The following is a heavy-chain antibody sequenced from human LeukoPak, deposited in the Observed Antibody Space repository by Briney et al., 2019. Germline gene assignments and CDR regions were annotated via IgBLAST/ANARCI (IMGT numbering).Heavy chain of an antibody. J-gene: IGHJ4*02. CDR1: GGSFSGYY. Sequence: SETLSLTCAVYGGSFSGYYWGWIRQPPGKGLEWIGSIYYSGSTYYNPSLKSRVTISVDTSKNQFSLKLSSVTAADTAVYYCASLNYYDFWSGYLYYFDYWGQGTLVTVSS. D-gene: IGHD3-3*01. V-gene: IGHV4-39*01. CDR3: ASLNYYDFWSGYLYYFDY. CDR2: IYYSGST.